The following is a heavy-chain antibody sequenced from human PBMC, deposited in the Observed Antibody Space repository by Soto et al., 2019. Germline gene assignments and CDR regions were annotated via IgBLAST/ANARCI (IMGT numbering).Heavy chain of an antibody. CDR1: GGSISSYY. CDR3: GRGDYYDSSGYYYYYGMDV. CDR2: IYYSGST. V-gene: IGHV4-59*01. Sequence: SETLSLTCTVSGGSISSYYWSWIRQPPGKGLEWIGYIYYSGSTNYNPSLKSRVTISVDTSKNQFSLKLSSVTAADTAVYYCGRGDYYDSSGYYYYYGMDVWGQGTTVTVSS. D-gene: IGHD3-22*01. J-gene: IGHJ6*02.